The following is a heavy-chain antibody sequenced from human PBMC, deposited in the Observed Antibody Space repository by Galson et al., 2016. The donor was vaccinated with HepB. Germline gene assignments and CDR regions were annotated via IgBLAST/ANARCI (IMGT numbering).Heavy chain of an antibody. CDR3: ARTGYRTDYYIDY. V-gene: IGHV3-23*01. J-gene: IGHJ4*02. D-gene: IGHD3/OR15-3a*01. CDR2: ITGSGGST. Sequence: SLRLSCAASGFTFTGYAISWVRQAPGKGLEWVSSITGSGGSTYYADSVKGRFTSSRDNSKNTLYLQMNSLRAEDTAVYYCARTGYRTDYYIDYWGRGTLVTVSS. CDR1: GFTFTGYA.